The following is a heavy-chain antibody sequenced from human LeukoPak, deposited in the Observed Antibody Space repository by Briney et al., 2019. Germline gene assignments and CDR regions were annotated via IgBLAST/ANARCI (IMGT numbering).Heavy chain of an antibody. V-gene: IGHV1-3*01. Sequence: ASVKVSCKASGGTFSSYAISWVRQAPGQRLEWMGWINAGNGNTQYSQNFQGRVTITRDTSASTAYMDLSSLRSEDTAVYYCARGAYCGGDCYSEDYYFDYWGQGTLVTVSS. J-gene: IGHJ4*02. CDR1: GGTFSSYA. CDR2: INAGNGNT. D-gene: IGHD2-21*02. CDR3: ARGAYCGGDCYSEDYYFDY.